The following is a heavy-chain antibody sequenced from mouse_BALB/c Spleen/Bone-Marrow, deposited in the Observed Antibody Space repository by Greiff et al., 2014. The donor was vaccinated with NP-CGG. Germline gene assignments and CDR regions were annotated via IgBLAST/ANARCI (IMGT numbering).Heavy chain of an antibody. Sequence: EVQLVESGAELVKPGASVKLSCTASGSNIKDTYMHWVKQRPEQGLEWIGRIDPANGNTKYDPKSQGKATITADTSSNTAYLQLSSLTSEDTAVYYCARGLLQYYYAMDYWGQGTSVTVSS. CDR2: IDPANGNT. V-gene: IGHV14-3*02. CDR1: GSNIKDTY. CDR3: ARGLLQYYYAMDY. D-gene: IGHD2-3*01. J-gene: IGHJ4*01.